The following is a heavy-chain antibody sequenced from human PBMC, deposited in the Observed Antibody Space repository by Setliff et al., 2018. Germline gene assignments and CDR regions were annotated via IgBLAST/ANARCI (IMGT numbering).Heavy chain of an antibody. Sequence: SGGSLRLSCAASAFTFKNYWMGWVRQAPGKGLEWVANIKGDGSEKFYLDSVKGRFTISRDNAKNSLYLQMNSLRAEDTAVYYCARDRISRYYDSGAHAFDIWGQGTMVTVS. CDR1: AFTFKNYW. CDR2: IKGDGSEK. D-gene: IGHD3-22*01. CDR3: ARDRISRYYDSGAHAFDI. J-gene: IGHJ3*02. V-gene: IGHV3-7*03.